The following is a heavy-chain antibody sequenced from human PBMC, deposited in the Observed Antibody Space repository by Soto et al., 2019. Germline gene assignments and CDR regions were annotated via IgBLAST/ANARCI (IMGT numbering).Heavy chain of an antibody. J-gene: IGHJ6*02. D-gene: IGHD1-1*01. CDR3: VRQGIGNLHGLVDV. Sequence: QVQLQQSGPGLVKPSETLSLTCSVSSGPSSSHNWGWIRQPPGRGLEWLGYVYSTGGTSYNPSLKSRVTISAATSTNHISLTLTSVTAADTAVYYCVRQGIGNLHGLVDVWGQGTTVRVSS. CDR2: VYSTGGT. V-gene: IGHV4-59*08. CDR1: SGPSSSHN.